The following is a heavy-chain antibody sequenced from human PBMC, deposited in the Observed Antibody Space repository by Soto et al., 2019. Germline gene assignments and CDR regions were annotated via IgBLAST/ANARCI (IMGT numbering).Heavy chain of an antibody. D-gene: IGHD2-15*01. CDR2: INAGNGNT. CDR3: ARDGYCSGGSCYSVPVFDY. V-gene: IGHV1-3*01. Sequence: ASVKVSCKAFGYTFTAYNIHWLRQAPGQGLEWMGWINAGNGNTRSSRKFQGRVIITRDTSATTAYLEVDSLRVEDTAVYYCARDGYCSGGSCYSVPVFDYWGQGTLVTVSS. CDR1: GYTFTAYN. J-gene: IGHJ4*02.